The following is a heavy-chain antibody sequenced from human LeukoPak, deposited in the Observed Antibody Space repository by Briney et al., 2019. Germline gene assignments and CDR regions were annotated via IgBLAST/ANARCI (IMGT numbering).Heavy chain of an antibody. D-gene: IGHD3-22*01. CDR1: GFTFSSYS. CDR3: AREGTTMIVVAYYFDY. J-gene: IGHJ4*02. Sequence: GGSLRLSCAASGFTFSSYSVNWVRQAPGKGLEWVSSISSSSSYIYYADSVKGRFTISRDNAKNSLYLKMNSLRAEDTAVYYCAREGTTMIVVAYYFDYWGQGTLVTVSS. V-gene: IGHV3-21*01. CDR2: ISSSSSYI.